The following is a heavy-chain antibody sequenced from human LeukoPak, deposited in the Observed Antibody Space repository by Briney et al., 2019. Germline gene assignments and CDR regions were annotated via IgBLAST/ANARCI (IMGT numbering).Heavy chain of an antibody. Sequence: SETLSLTCTVSGDSIIGYYWSWIRQPPGKRLEWIGYIYNTVDTTYNPSLESRVTIWLDMCNKQFARRMSSVTAADTAVYYCARRRYYDSTGYNPTYYFDYWGQGILVTVSS. CDR1: GDSIIGYY. CDR2: IYNTVDT. J-gene: IGHJ4*02. CDR3: ARRRYYDSTGYNPTYYFDY. D-gene: IGHD3-22*01. V-gene: IGHV4-59*01.